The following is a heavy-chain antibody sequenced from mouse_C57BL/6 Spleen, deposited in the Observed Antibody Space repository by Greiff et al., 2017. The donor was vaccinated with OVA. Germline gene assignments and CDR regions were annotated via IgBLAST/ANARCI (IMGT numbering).Heavy chain of an antibody. J-gene: IGHJ2*01. CDR1: GYTFTSYW. CDR2: IHPNSGST. V-gene: IGHV1-64*01. CDR3: ASSGLRGYCDY. D-gene: IGHD2-4*01. Sequence: QVQLQQPGAELVKPGASVKLSCKASGYTFTSYWMHWVKQRPGQGLEWIGMIHPNSGSTNYNEKFKSKATLTVDKSSSTAYMQLSSLTSEDSAVYYGASSGLRGYCDYWGQGTTLTVSS.